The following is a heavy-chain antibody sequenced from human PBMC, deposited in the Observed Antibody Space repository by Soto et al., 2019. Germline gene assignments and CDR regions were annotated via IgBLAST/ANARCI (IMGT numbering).Heavy chain of an antibody. V-gene: IGHV4-34*01. J-gene: IGHJ5*02. Sequence: SETLSLTCAVYGGSFSGYYWSWIRQPPGKGLEWIGEINHSGSTNYNPSLKSRVTISVDTSKNQFSLKLSSVTAADTAVYYCARAGRGFRLVTFWFDPWGQGTLVTVSS. D-gene: IGHD3-9*01. CDR3: ARAGRGFRLVTFWFDP. CDR1: GGSFSGYY. CDR2: INHSGST.